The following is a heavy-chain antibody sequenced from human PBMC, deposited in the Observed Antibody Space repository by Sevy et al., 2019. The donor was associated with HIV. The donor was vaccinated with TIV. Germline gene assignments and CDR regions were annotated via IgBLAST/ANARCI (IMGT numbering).Heavy chain of an antibody. CDR2: ISSSGSNI. CDR3: ARDRHSSGPSDAFDI. Sequence: GGSLRLSCAASGFTFSDYYMSWIRQAPGKGLEWVSYISSSGSNIYYADSVKGRFTISRDNAKNSLYLQMNSLRAEDTAVYYCARDRHSSGPSDAFDIWGQGTMVTVSS. D-gene: IGHD6-19*01. CDR1: GFTFSDYY. V-gene: IGHV3-11*01. J-gene: IGHJ3*02.